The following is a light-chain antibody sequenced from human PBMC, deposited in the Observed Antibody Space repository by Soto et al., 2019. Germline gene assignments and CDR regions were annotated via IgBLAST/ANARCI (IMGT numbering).Light chain of an antibody. Sequence: QSVLTQPPSTSGTPGQRVTISCSGSSSNIGSNHVYWYQQFPGMAPKLLMYRSDQRPTGVPDRFSGSKSGTSASLAISGLRSRAEADYYRSSRDDSLSGVVFGGGTKLTVL. CDR2: RSD. V-gene: IGLV1-47*01. J-gene: IGLJ2*01. CDR3: SSRDDSLSGVV. CDR1: SSNIGSNH.